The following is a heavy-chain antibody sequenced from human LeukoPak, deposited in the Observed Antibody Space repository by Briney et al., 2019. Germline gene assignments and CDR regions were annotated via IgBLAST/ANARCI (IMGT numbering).Heavy chain of an antibody. J-gene: IGHJ2*01. Sequence: ASVKVSCKASGYTFTSYGISWVRQAPGQGLEWMGWISAYNGNTNYAQKLQGRVTMTTDTSTSTAYMELSRLRSDDTAVYYCARYYCSGGSCYSTDWYFDLWGRGTLVTVSS. CDR2: ISAYNGNT. D-gene: IGHD2-15*01. CDR1: GYTFTSYG. V-gene: IGHV1-18*01. CDR3: ARYYCSGGSCYSTDWYFDL.